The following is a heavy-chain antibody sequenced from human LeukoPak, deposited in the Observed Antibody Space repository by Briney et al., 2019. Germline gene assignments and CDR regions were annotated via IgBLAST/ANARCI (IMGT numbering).Heavy chain of an antibody. CDR2: IYYSGST. Sequence: PSETLSLTCTVSGGSIRSSSYYWGWIRQPPGKGLEWIGSIYYSGSTYYNPSLKSRVTISVDTSKNQFSLKLSSVTAADTAVYYCARQYSGSSGYHNYWGQGTLVTVSS. J-gene: IGHJ4*02. CDR3: ARQYSGSSGYHNY. CDR1: GGSIRSSSYY. D-gene: IGHD3-22*01. V-gene: IGHV4-39*01.